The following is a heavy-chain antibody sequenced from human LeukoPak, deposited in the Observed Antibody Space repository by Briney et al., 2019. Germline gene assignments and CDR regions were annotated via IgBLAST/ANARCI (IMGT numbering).Heavy chain of an antibody. CDR1: GDSISSGSYY. J-gene: IGHJ4*02. Sequence: SETLSLXCTVSGDSISSGSYYWSWIRQPAGKGLEWIGRIYTSGSTNYNPSLKSRVTISIDTSKNQFSLKLSSVTAADTAVYYCARDRMVAPETWGQGTLVTVSS. CDR3: ARDRMVAPET. CDR2: IYTSGST. D-gene: IGHD2-15*01. V-gene: IGHV4-61*02.